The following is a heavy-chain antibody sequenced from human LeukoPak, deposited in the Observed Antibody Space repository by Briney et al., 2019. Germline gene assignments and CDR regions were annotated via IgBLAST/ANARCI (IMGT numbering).Heavy chain of an antibody. Sequence: GGSLRLSCAASGFTFSNSWMHWVRQAPGKGLIWVSRINTDGSTTNYADSVKGRFTISGDNAKNTLYLQMNSLRAEDTAVYYCARDSSLTVWGQGTMVTVSS. CDR1: GFTFSNSW. D-gene: IGHD2-15*01. J-gene: IGHJ3*01. CDR3: ARDSSLTV. CDR2: INTDGSTT. V-gene: IGHV3-74*01.